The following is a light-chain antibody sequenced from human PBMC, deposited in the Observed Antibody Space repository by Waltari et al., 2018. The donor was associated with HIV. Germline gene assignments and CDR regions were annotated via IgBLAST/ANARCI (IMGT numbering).Light chain of an antibody. V-gene: IGLV1-47*01. CDR1: RSNIGSNF. J-gene: IGLJ2*01. CDR2: KNN. Sequence: QSVLTQPPSASGTAGQRVTISCSGSRSNIGSNFVFWYQQFPGSAPKLLIYKNNQRFSGVPGRFSGSKCGTSASLAISGLRSEDEAAYYCAAWDDNLVGHVVFGGGTNLTV. CDR3: AAWDDNLVGHVV.